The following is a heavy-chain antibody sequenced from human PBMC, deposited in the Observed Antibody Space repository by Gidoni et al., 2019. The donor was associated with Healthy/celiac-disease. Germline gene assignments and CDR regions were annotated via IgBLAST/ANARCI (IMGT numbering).Heavy chain of an antibody. CDR2: IIPIFGTA. CDR1: GGTFSSYA. D-gene: IGHD3-22*01. Sequence: QVQLVQSGAEVKKPGSSVKVSCKASGGTFSSYAISWVRQAPGQGLGWMGGIIPIFGTANYAQKFQGRVTITADKSTSTAYMELSSLRSEDTAVYYCARVPPSYYYDSSGGRGNWFDPWGQGTLVTVSS. V-gene: IGHV1-69*06. J-gene: IGHJ5*02. CDR3: ARVPPSYYYDSSGGRGNWFDP.